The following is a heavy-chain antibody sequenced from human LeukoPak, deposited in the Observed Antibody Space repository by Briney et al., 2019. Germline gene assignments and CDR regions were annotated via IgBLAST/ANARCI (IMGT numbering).Heavy chain of an antibody. CDR2: LYYSGST. D-gene: IGHD3-10*01. J-gene: IGHJ6*03. V-gene: IGHV4-39*01. CDR1: GGSISSSSYY. CDR3: ASYKGGSGSYKIEARYYHMDV. Sequence: SETLSLTCTVSGGSISSSSYYWGWIRQPPGKGLEWIGTLYYSGSTYYNPSLKSRVTISVDTSKNQFSLRLSSVTAADTAVYYCASYKGGSGSYKIEARYYHMDVWGKGTTVIISS.